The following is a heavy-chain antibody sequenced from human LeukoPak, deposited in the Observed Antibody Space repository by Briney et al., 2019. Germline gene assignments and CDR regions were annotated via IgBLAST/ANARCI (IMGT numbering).Heavy chain of an antibody. V-gene: IGHV3-21*01. D-gene: IGHD3-10*01. J-gene: IGHJ4*02. CDR2: ISSSSSYI. CDR1: GFTFSSYS. Sequence: PGGSLRLSCAASGFTFSSYSMNWVRQAPGKGLEWVSSISSSSSYIYYADSVKGRFTISRDNAKNSLYLQMNSLRAEDTAVYYCARLGITMVKYYFDYWGQGTLVTVSS. CDR3: ARLGITMVKYYFDY.